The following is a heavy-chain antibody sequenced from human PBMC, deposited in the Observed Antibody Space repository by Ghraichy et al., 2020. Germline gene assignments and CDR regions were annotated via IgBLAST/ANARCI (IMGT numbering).Heavy chain of an antibody. CDR3: AKGDVTFTITTALYYYGMDV. CDR1: GFTFDDYT. J-gene: IGHJ6*02. V-gene: IGHV3-43*01. Sequence: GTLNISCAASGFTFDDYTMHWVRQAPGKGLEWVSLISWDGGSTYYADSVKGRFTISRDNSKNSLYLQMNSLRTEDTALYYCAKGDVTFTITTALYYYGMDVWGQGTTVTVSS. D-gene: IGHD3-3*01. CDR2: ISWDGGST.